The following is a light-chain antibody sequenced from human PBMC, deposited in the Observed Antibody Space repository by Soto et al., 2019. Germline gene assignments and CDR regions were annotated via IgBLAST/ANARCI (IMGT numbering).Light chain of an antibody. J-gene: IGKJ1*01. Sequence: DVQMTQSPSTLSASVGDRVIITCRASQTVERWMAWYQQKPGKAPKLLISDVSTLERGVPSRFSGRGSGTEFTLTISSLQPDDCATYYCQQSYSSPPTFGQGTKVDI. CDR2: DVS. CDR3: QQSYSSPPT. V-gene: IGKV1-5*01. CDR1: QTVERW.